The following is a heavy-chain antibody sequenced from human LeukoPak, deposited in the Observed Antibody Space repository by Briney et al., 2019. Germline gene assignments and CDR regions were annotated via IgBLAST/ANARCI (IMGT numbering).Heavy chain of an antibody. CDR1: GYTFTSYG. D-gene: IGHD1-26*01. CDR3: ARVSASSGSYYYYYMDV. J-gene: IGHJ6*03. CDR2: ISAYNGNT. V-gene: IGHV1-18*01. Sequence: ASVKVSCKASGYTFTSYGISWVRQAPGQGLEWMGWISAYNGNTNCAQKLQGRVTMTTDTSTSTAYMELRSLRSDDTAVYYCARVSASSGSYYYYYMDVWGKGTTVTVSS.